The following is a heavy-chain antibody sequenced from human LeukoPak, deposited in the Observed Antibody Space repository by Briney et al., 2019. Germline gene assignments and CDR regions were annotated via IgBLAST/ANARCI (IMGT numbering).Heavy chain of an antibody. CDR2: ISWNSGSI. V-gene: IGHV3-9*01. CDR1: GFTFDDYA. Sequence: PGRSLRLSCAASGFTFDDYAMHWVRQAPGKGLEWVSGISWNSGSIGYADSVKGRFTISRDNAKNSLYLQMNSLRAEDTALYYCAETHYYDSSGYYFDYWGQGTLVTVSS. J-gene: IGHJ4*02. D-gene: IGHD3-22*01. CDR3: AETHYYDSSGYYFDY.